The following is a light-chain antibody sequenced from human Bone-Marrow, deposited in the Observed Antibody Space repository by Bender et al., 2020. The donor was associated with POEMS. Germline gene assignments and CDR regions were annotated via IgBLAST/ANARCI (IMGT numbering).Light chain of an antibody. J-gene: IGLJ2*01. Sequence: QSALTQPASASGSPGQSVTISCTGSINDIGAFNSVSWYLQHPGRAPQLIIYVTKRPSGVPDRFSGAKSGNTASLTVSGLQLEDEGDYFCSSSAGTFTLIFGGGTRLTVL. CDR2: VT. CDR1: INDIGAFNS. V-gene: IGLV2-8*01. CDR3: SSSAGTFTLI.